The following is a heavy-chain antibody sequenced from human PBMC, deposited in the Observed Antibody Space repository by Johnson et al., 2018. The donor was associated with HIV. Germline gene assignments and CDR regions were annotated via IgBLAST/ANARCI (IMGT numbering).Heavy chain of an antibody. Sequence: EVQLVESGGGLVQPGGSLRLSCAASGFTFSSYAMSWVRQAPGKGLEWVANIKQDGSEKYYVDSVKGRFTISRDNAKNSLYLQMNSLRAEDTAVYYCAREYCSSTSCRDAFDIWGQGTMVTVSS. D-gene: IGHD2-2*01. CDR2: IKQDGSEK. CDR3: AREYCSSTSCRDAFDI. J-gene: IGHJ3*02. CDR1: GFTFSSYA. V-gene: IGHV3-7*03.